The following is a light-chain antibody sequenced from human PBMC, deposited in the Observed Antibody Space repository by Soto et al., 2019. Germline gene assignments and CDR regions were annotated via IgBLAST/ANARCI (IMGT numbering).Light chain of an antibody. V-gene: IGKV3-20*01. CDR1: ETVSSSH. CDR3: QHYNSYSEA. J-gene: IGKJ1*01. Sequence: EIVLAQSPGALSFSPGERATLSCRASETVSSSHLAWYQQKPGQAPRLLIYNASGRAPGIPDRFSGSGSGTDFTLTISSLQPDDFATYYCQHYNSYSEAFGQGTKVELK. CDR2: NAS.